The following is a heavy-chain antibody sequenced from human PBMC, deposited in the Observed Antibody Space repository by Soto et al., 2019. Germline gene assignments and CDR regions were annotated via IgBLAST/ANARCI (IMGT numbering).Heavy chain of an antibody. CDR3: ATVDCSGGRCSRFDY. CDR2: INPSDGTT. CDR1: GYTFTTYY. D-gene: IGHD2-15*01. Sequence: QVQLVQSGAEVKTPGASVKVSCKASGYTFTTYYMHWVRQAPGQGLEWMGIINPSDGTTSYAQKFKGRVTVTRDTSTSTVYMELSTLRSEDTAMYYCATVDCSGGRCSRFDYWGQGTTVTVSS. V-gene: IGHV1-46*03. J-gene: IGHJ4*03.